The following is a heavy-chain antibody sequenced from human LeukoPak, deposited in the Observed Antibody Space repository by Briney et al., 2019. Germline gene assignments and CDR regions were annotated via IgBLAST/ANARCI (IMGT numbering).Heavy chain of an antibody. D-gene: IGHD3-10*01. CDR1: GGSISSNW. CDR2: IHHSGST. V-gene: IGHV4-4*02. J-gene: IGHJ6*03. Sequence: PSETLSLTCAVSGGSISSNWWSWVRQPPGKGLEWIAEIHHSGSTNYNPSLKSRVTISVDKSKNQFSLKLSSVTAADTAAYYCARIRGFGADYYYYYMDVWGKGTTVTVSS. CDR3: ARIRGFGADYYYYYMDV.